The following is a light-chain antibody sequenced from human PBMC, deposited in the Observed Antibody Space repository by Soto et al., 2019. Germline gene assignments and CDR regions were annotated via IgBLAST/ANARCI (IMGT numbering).Light chain of an antibody. J-gene: IGLJ3*02. V-gene: IGLV1-44*01. CDR2: SNN. Sequence: QSVLTQPPSASGTPGQRVTISCSGGSSNIGSNTVNWFQQLPGTAPKLLIFSNNQRPSGVPDRFSGSKSGPSASLAIGGLQSEDEADYYCATWDDSLNGRVFGGGTKLTVL. CDR3: ATWDDSLNGRV. CDR1: SSNIGSNT.